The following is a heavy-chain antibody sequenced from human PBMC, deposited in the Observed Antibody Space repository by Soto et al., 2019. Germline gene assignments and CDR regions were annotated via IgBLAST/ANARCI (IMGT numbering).Heavy chain of an antibody. CDR1: GYTLTELS. Sequence: QVQLVQSRAEVKKPGASVKVSCKVSGYTLTELSMHWVRQAPGKGLEWMGGFDPEDGETIYAQKFQGRVTMTEDTSTDTAYMELSSLRSEDTAVYYCATVPYYGSGSELYYFDYWGQGTLVTVSS. J-gene: IGHJ4*02. V-gene: IGHV1-24*01. CDR3: ATVPYYGSGSELYYFDY. D-gene: IGHD3-10*01. CDR2: FDPEDGET.